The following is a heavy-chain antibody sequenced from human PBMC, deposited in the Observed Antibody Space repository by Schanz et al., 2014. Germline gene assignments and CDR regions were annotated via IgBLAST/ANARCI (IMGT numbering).Heavy chain of an antibody. J-gene: IGHJ3*02. D-gene: IGHD3-10*01. CDR1: GYIFGSHG. CDR3: ARVHIATYHYNSPGACDI. V-gene: IGHV1-18*01. CDR2: INAHTGNT. Sequence: QLMQSGSEVRKPGASVQVSCKASGYIFGSHGMTWVRQAPGQGPELMGWINAHTGNTQYAQKFQGRVNMTRDTVTTTVHLELTRRRTDDTAIYYCARVHIATYHYNSPGACDIWGQGTRVTVSS.